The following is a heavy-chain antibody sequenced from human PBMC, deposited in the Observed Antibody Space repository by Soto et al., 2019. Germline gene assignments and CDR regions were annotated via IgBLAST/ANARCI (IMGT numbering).Heavy chain of an antibody. V-gene: IGHV3-15*01. D-gene: IGHD3-22*01. J-gene: IGHJ5*02. CDR2: IKSLTDGGAT. CDR1: RFSFSNAW. Sequence: GGSLRLSCATSRFSFSNAWMNWVRQAPGRGLEWVGRIKSLTDGGATDYAAPVKGRFTITRDDSKDTLYLHMNNLETEDTAMYFCTADLPDNWFDPWGQGTLVTVSS. CDR3: TADLPDNWFDP.